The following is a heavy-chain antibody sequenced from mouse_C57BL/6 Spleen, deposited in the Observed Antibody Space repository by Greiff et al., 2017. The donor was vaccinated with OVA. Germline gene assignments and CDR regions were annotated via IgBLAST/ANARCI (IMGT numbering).Heavy chain of an antibody. CDR3: TRGYGSRHYYFDY. CDR2: IYPGNSDT. CDR1: GYTFTSYW. V-gene: IGHV1-5*01. J-gene: IGHJ2*01. D-gene: IGHD1-1*01. Sequence: EVQLQQSGTVLARPGASVKMSCKTSGYTFTSYWMHWVKQRPGQGLEWIGAIYPGNSDTSYNQKFKGKAKLTAVTSASTAYMELSSLTNEDSAVDYCTRGYGSRHYYFDYWGQGTTLTVSS.